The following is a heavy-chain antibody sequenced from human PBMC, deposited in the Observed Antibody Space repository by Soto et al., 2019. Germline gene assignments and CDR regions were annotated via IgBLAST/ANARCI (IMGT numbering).Heavy chain of an antibody. CDR3: ARDGSWSYSTFFHYGMDV. V-gene: IGHV1-18*01. CDR2: ISAYNGNT. J-gene: IGHJ6*01. Sequence: GASVKVSCKASGYTFTSYGISWVRQAPGQGLGRMGWISAYNGNTNYAQKLQGRVTMTTDTSTSTAYMELRSLRSDDTAVYYCARDGSWSYSTFFHYGMDVWGQGXTVAYPS. D-gene: IGHD3-10*01. CDR1: GYTFTSYG.